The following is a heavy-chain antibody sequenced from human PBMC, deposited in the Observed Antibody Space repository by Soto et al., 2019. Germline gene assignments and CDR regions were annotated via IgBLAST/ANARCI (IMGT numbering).Heavy chain of an antibody. J-gene: IGHJ4*02. Sequence: QVQLVQSGAEVRKPGSSVTVSCETSGDTFNNYVINWVRQAPGQGPEWMGRIIPIVGKTIYAQRFQGRVTTTADKATTTVYMDLSSLRIDDTAVYFCAREGTSTSTGMDYWGQGSLVTVSS. CDR3: AREGTSTSTGMDY. CDR2: IIPIVGKT. D-gene: IGHD2-2*01. CDR1: GDTFNNYV. V-gene: IGHV1-69*04.